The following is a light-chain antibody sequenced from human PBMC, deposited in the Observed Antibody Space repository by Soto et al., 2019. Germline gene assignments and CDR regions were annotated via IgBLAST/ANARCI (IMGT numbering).Light chain of an antibody. CDR2: DVS. CDR1: SSDVGAYNY. Sequence: QSALTQPASVSGSPGQSITISCTGTSSDVGAYNYVSWYQQHPGKATKLMIFDVSNRTSGVSNRFSGSKSGNTASLTISGLKAEDEADYYCSSYTTATTRVFGGGTKLTVL. V-gene: IGLV2-14*01. CDR3: SSYTTATTRV. J-gene: IGLJ3*02.